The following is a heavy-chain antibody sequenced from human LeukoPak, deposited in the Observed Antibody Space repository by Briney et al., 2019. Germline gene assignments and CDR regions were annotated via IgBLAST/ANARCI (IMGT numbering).Heavy chain of an antibody. CDR1: GFTFSNNW. V-gene: IGHV3-7*01. CDR3: ARERGSGAITVSDYYYYGMDV. D-gene: IGHD3-16*01. Sequence: GGSLRLSCGASGFTFSNNWMSWVRQAPGKGLEWVANIKQDGSEKFYVDSVKGRFTISRDNAKNSLFLQMNSLRAEDTAVYYCARERGSGAITVSDYYYYGMDVWGQGTTVTVSS. CDR2: IKQDGSEK. J-gene: IGHJ6*02.